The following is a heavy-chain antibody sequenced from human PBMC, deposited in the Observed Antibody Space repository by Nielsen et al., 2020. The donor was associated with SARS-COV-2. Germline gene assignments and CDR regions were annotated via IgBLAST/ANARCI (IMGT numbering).Heavy chain of an antibody. CDR1: GFTFSSYS. V-gene: IGHV3-21*04. J-gene: IGHJ4*02. CDR2: ISSSSSYI. D-gene: IGHD4-17*01. Sequence: GESLKISCAASGFTFSSYSMNWVRQAPGKGLEWVSSISSSSSYIYYADSVKGRFTISRDNAKNSLYLQMNSLRAEDTALYYCAKVDYGDYVGGFDYWGQGTLVTVSS. CDR3: AKVDYGDYVGGFDY.